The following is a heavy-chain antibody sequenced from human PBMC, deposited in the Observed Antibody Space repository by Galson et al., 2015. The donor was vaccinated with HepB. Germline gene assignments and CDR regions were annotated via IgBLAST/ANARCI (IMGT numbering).Heavy chain of an antibody. CDR3: ARGGLAYGSSPWAFEI. D-gene: IGHD6-13*01. J-gene: IGHJ3*02. V-gene: IGHV5-51*03. Sequence: QSGAEVKKPGESLKISCTGSGYSFTSYWIGWVRRMPGKGLEWMGIIYPGDSDTRYSPSFQGQVTISADKSISTAYLQWSSLKASDTAMYYCARGGLAYGSSPWAFEIWGQGTMVTVSS. CDR1: GYSFTSYW. CDR2: IYPGDSDT.